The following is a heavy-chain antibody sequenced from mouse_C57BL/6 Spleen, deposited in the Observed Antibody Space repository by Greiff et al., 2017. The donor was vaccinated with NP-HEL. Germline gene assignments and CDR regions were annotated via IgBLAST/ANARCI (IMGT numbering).Heavy chain of an antibody. CDR2: ISSGGSYT. V-gene: IGHV5-6*01. CDR3: ARHGEGFDY. CDR1: GFTFSSYG. Sequence: EVKVVESGGDLVKPGGSLKLSCAASGFTFSSYGMSWVRQTPDKRLEWVATISSGGSYTYYPDSVKGRFTISRDNAKNTLYLQMSSLKSEDTAMYYCARHGEGFDYWGQGTTLTVSS. J-gene: IGHJ2*01.